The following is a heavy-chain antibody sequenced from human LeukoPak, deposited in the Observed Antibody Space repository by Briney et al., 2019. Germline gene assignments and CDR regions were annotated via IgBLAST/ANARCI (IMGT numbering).Heavy chain of an antibody. D-gene: IGHD3-10*02. CDR1: EFTFSSYT. V-gene: IGHV3-21*01. Sequence: GGSLRLSCAASEFTFSSYTMNWVRQAPGKGLEWVSSITSSGSYIYYADSVKGRFTISRDNAKNSLYLQMNSLRAEDTAVYYCAELGITMIGGVWGKGTTVTISS. CDR3: AELGITMIGGV. CDR2: ITSSGSYI. J-gene: IGHJ6*04.